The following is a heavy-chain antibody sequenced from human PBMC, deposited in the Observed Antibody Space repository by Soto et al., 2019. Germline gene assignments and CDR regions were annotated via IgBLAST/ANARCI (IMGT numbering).Heavy chain of an antibody. V-gene: IGHV4-31*03. CDR2: IYYSGST. CDR1: GGSISNGGYY. D-gene: IGHD3-16*02. Sequence: KPSETLSFTCTVCGGSISNGGYYWSWIRQDPXKGLEWIGYIYYSGSTYYNPSLKSRITISVDTSKNQFSLKLRSVTAADTAVYYCARDRYSGQVHYYYRMDVWGQGTTVTVSS. CDR3: ARDRYSGQVHYYYRMDV. J-gene: IGHJ6*02.